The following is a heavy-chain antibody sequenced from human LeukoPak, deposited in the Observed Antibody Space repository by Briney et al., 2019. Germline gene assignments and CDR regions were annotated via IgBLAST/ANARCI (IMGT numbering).Heavy chain of an antibody. CDR2: IYYSGST. Sequence: SSETLSLTCTVSGGSISSYYWSWIRQPPGKGREGIGYIYYSGSTDYNPSLKSRVTISVDTSKNQFSLKLSSVTAADTAVYYCAREGVTKYYFDYWGQGTLVTVSS. V-gene: IGHV4-59*13. CDR3: AREGVTKYYFDY. D-gene: IGHD4-11*01. J-gene: IGHJ4*02. CDR1: GGSISSYY.